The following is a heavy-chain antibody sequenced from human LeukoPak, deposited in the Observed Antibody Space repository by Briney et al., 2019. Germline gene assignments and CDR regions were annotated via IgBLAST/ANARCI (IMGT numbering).Heavy chain of an antibody. CDR3: ARDKRVQQPTYRNSYYYYGMDV. J-gene: IGHJ6*02. Sequence: GGSLRLSCAASGFILSNYRMNWVRQAPGKGLEWVSYISSSGNSREYADSVKGRFTISRDNARDSLHLQMNSLRVEDTAVYYCARDKRVQQPTYRNSYYYYGMDVWGQGTTVTVSS. CDR2: ISSSGNSR. D-gene: IGHD6-13*01. CDR1: GFILSNYR. V-gene: IGHV3-21*04.